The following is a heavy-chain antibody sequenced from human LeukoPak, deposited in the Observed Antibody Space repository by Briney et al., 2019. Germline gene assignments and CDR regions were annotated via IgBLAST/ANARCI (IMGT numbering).Heavy chain of an antibody. CDR1: GGTFSSYA. D-gene: IGHD6-19*01. CDR3: ARGISGWSTLVY. J-gene: IGHJ4*02. V-gene: IGHV1-69*04. Sequence: ASVKVSCKASGGTFSSYAINWVRQAPGRGLEWMGRIIPILGVTNYARKFKGRVTLTADKSTTTAYMELNSLRSEDTAVYYCARGISGWSTLVYWGQGALVTVSS. CDR2: IIPILGVT.